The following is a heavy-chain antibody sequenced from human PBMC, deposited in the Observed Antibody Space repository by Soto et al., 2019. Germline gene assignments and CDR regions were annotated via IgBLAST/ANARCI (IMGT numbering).Heavy chain of an antibody. Sequence: SETLSLTCTVSCGSISSYYWSWIRQPPGKGLEWIGYIYYSGSTNYNPSLKSRVTISVDTSKNQFSLKLSSVTAADTAVYYCARRYGPGFDYWGQETLVTVSS. CDR2: IYYSGST. D-gene: IGHD4-17*01. CDR3: ARRYGPGFDY. J-gene: IGHJ4*02. V-gene: IGHV4-59*08. CDR1: CGSISSYY.